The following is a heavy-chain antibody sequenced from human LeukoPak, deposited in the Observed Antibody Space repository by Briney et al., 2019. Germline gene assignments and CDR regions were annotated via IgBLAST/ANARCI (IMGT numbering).Heavy chain of an antibody. Sequence: ASVKVSCKASGYTFTTYGISWVRQAPGQGLEWMGWISAYNDNTNYAQKLQGRVTMTTDASTSTAYMELRSLRSDDTAVYYCARNGDLYYFDYWGQGTLVTVSS. CDR3: ARNGDLYYFDY. V-gene: IGHV1-18*01. J-gene: IGHJ4*02. CDR1: GYTFTTYG. CDR2: ISAYNDNT. D-gene: IGHD4-17*01.